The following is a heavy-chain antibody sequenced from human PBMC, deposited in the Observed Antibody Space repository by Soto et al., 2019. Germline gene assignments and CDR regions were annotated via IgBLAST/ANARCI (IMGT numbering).Heavy chain of an antibody. J-gene: IGHJ5*02. D-gene: IGHD4-4*01. V-gene: IGHV1-69*01. CDR1: GGTFSSYA. Sequence: QVQLVQSGAEVKKPGSSVKVSCKASGGTFSSYAISWVRQAPGQGLEWMGGSIPIFGTANYAQKFQGRVTITADESTSTAYMELSSLRSEDTAVYYCARDGDDYSNEGTNWFDPWGQGTLVTVSS. CDR3: ARDGDDYSNEGTNWFDP. CDR2: SIPIFGTA.